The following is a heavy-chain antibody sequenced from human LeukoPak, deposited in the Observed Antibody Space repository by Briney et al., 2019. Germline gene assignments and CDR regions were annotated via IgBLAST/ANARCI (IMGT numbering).Heavy chain of an antibody. CDR3: AREGGNWFDP. CDR1: GYTFTGYY. CDR2: ISAYNGNT. Sequence: ASVKVSCKASGYTFTGYYMHWVRQAPGQGLEWMGWISAYNGNTNYAQKLQGRVTMTTDTSTSTAYMELRSLRSDDTAVYYCAREGGNWFDPWGQGTLVTVSS. V-gene: IGHV1-18*04. J-gene: IGHJ5*02.